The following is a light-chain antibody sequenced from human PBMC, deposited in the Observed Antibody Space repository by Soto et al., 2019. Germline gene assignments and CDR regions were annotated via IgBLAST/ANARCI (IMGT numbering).Light chain of an antibody. CDR1: QSVSSNF. CDR2: GAS. V-gene: IGKV3-20*01. Sequence: EPVLTQSPGTLSLSPGERATLSCRASQSVSSNFLAWYQQKPGQAPRLLFYGASSRATGIPDRFSGSGSGTDFTLTISRLEPEDFAVYYCQQYSSSPWTFGQGTKVDSK. CDR3: QQYSSSPWT. J-gene: IGKJ1*01.